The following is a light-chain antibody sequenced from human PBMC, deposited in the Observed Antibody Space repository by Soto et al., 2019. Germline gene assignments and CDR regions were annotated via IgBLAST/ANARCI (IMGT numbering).Light chain of an antibody. CDR1: SSDVGGSDY. V-gene: IGLV2-14*01. J-gene: IGLJ3*02. CDR3: NSYTTTGTLV. CDR2: EVS. Sequence: QSALTQPVSVSGSPGQSITISCTGTSSDVGGSDYVSWYQQHPGKAPKLMIYEVSYRPSGVSNRFSGSKSGNTASLTISGLQADDEADYYCNSYTTTGTLVFGGGTQLTVL.